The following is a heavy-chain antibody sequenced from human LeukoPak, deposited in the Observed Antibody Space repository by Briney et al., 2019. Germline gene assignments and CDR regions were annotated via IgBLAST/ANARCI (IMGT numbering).Heavy chain of an antibody. CDR1: GFTFSRYW. V-gene: IGHV3-7*01. D-gene: IGHD2-2*01. CDR2: IKQEGSEK. Sequence: GGSLRLSCAASGFTFSRYWMSSVRQAPGKGPEWVANIKQEGSEKYYVDTVRGRFAISRDNDRTSLYLQMNSLRAEDTAVYYCATHCSSVSCSLATFDIWGQGTMVTVSS. CDR3: ATHCSSVSCSLATFDI. J-gene: IGHJ3*02.